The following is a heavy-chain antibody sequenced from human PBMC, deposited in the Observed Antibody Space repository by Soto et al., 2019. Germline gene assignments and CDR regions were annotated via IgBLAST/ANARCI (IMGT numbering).Heavy chain of an antibody. CDR3: ARVNYYDSSGSTQPLVY. V-gene: IGHV4-34*01. D-gene: IGHD3-22*01. CDR1: GGSFSGYY. CDR2: INHSGST. J-gene: IGHJ4*02. Sequence: SETLSLTCAVYGGSFSGYYWSWIRQPPGKGLEWIGEINHSGSTNYNPSLKSRVTISVDTSKNQFSLKLSSVTAADTAVYYCARVNYYDSSGSTQPLVYWGQGTLVTVSS.